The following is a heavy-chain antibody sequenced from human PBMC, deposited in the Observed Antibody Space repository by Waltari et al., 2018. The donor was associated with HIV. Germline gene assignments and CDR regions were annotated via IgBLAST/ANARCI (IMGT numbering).Heavy chain of an antibody. J-gene: IGHJ4*02. V-gene: IGHV1-2*02. D-gene: IGHD3-22*01. Sequence: QVQLVQSGAEVKKPGASVKVSCKASGSTFTGYYMHWVRQAPGQGLEWIGWSNPNSGGTNYAQKFQGRVTMTRDTSITTAYMEVSRLRSDDTAVYYCARVPYYYDTSAYPDYWGQGTLVTVSS. CDR1: GSTFTGYY. CDR2: SNPNSGGT. CDR3: ARVPYYYDTSAYPDY.